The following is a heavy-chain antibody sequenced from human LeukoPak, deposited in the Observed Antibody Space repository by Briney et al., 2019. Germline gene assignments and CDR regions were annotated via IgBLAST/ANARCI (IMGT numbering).Heavy chain of an antibody. CDR3: ASSPRGTEYFHH. V-gene: IGHV4-59*08. J-gene: IGHJ1*01. Sequence: SETLSLTCTLSGGSLSSDYWSCIRQPPGRRLEWIGYIHYSVSTNYNPSLKSRVTLSGDTSKNQCSLNLCSVSAADTPVYYCASSPRGTEYFHHWGQGTLVTVSS. D-gene: IGHD3-10*01. CDR1: GGSLSSDY. CDR2: IHYSVST.